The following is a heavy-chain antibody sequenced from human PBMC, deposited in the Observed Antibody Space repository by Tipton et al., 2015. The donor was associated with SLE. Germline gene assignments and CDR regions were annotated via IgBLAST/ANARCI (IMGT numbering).Heavy chain of an antibody. Sequence: SLRLSCAASGFTFSSYAMHWVRQAPGKGLEWVAVISYDGSNKYYADSVKGRFTISRDNSKKTLYLQMNSLRAEDTAVYYCASQLLLYYYGMDVWGQGTTVTVSS. CDR1: GFTFSSYA. J-gene: IGHJ6*02. D-gene: IGHD3-10*01. V-gene: IGHV3-30*04. CDR3: ASQLLLYYYGMDV. CDR2: ISYDGSNK.